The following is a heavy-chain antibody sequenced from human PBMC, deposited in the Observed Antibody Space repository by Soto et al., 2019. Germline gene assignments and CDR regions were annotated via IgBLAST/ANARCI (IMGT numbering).Heavy chain of an antibody. J-gene: IGHJ4*02. D-gene: IGHD6-19*01. CDR2: INPNSGGT. V-gene: IGHV1-2*02. CDR3: ASAAVTGTAGLDF. Sequence: ASVKVSCKASGYTFSGFYMHWVRLAPGQGLEWMGWINPNSGGTKSAEKFQGRVTMTRDTSISTAYMELSRLTSDDTAVYYCASAAVTGTAGLDFWGQGTQVTVSS. CDR1: GYTFSGFY.